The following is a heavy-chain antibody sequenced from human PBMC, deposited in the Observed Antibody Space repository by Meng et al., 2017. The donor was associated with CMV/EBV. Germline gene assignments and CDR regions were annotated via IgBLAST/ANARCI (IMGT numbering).Heavy chain of an antibody. Sequence: ASVTVSCQASGYTFTGYYMHWLRQAPGQGLEWMGWINPNSGGTNYVQKFQGRVTMTRDTSISTAYMELSRLRSDDTAVYYCARVESAQLGTPPYDYWGQGTLVTVSS. D-gene: IGHD7-27*01. CDR1: GYTFTGYY. V-gene: IGHV1-2*02. J-gene: IGHJ4*02. CDR2: INPNSGGT. CDR3: ARVESAQLGTPPYDY.